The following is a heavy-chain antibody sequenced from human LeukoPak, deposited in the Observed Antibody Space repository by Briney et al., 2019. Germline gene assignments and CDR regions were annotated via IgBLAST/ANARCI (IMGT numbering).Heavy chain of an antibody. V-gene: IGHV1-69*04. CDR1: GGTFSSYA. J-gene: IGHJ6*02. Sequence: ASVKVSCKASGGTFSSYAISWVRQAPGQGLEWMGRIIPILGIANYAQKFQGRVTITADKSTSTAYMELSSLRSEDTAVYYCARDHSGPRFGFYGMDVWGQGTTVTVSS. CDR3: ARDHSGPRFGFYGMDV. CDR2: IIPILGIA. D-gene: IGHD3-10*01.